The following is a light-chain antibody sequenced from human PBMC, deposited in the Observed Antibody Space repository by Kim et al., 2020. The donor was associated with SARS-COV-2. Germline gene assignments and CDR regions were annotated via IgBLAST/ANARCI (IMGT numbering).Light chain of an antibody. J-gene: IGLJ2*01. CDR1: SLRTYY. Sequence: AFGQTVRITCQGDSLRTYYASWYQQKPGQAPILVIYGKNSRPSGIPDRFSGSSSGNTASLTVTGAQAVDEADYYCNSRDNSGDHVVFGGGTQLTVL. CDR2: GKN. CDR3: NSRDNSGDHVV. V-gene: IGLV3-19*01.